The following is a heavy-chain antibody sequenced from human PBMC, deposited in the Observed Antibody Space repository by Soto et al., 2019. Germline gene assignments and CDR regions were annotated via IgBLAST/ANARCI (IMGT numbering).Heavy chain of an antibody. V-gene: IGHV4-39*01. CDR1: GGSISSSSYY. Sequence: QLQLQESGPGLVKASETLSLTCTVSGGSISSSSYYWGWIRQPPGKGLEWIGTIQYSGSAHYNPSPNSRVSISVNTSKNQFSLKLSSVTAADTAVYFCARRTSGSYSDYWGQGSLVTVSS. J-gene: IGHJ4*02. CDR3: ARRTSGSYSDY. CDR2: IQYSGSA. D-gene: IGHD1-26*01.